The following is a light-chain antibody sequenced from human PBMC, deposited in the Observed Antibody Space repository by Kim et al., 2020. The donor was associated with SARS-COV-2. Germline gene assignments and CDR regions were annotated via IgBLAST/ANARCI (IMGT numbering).Light chain of an antibody. CDR1: QSISSW. CDR2: TTS. J-gene: IGKJ4*01. CDR3: QQYNRYPLT. V-gene: IGKV1-5*03. Sequence: DIQMTQSPSTLSASVGDRVTITCRASQSISSWLGWYQQKPGKAPKRLIYTTSNLESGVPSRFSGSGSGTEFTLTISSLQPDDFATYYCQQYNRYPLTFGGGTQMDIK.